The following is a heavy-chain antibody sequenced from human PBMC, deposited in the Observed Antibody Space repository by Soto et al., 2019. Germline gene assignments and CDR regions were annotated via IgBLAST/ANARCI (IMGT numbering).Heavy chain of an antibody. CDR3: AKAPWSSGWYPPPLCDY. CDR2: ISYDGSNK. V-gene: IGHV3-30*18. CDR1: GFTFSSYG. J-gene: IGHJ4*02. Sequence: QVQLVESGGGVVQPGRSLRLSCAASGFTFSSYGMHWVRQAPDKGLEWVAVISYDGSNKYYADSVKGRFTISRDNSKNTLYLQMNSLRAEDTAVYCCAKAPWSSGWYPPPLCDYWGQGTLVTVSS. D-gene: IGHD6-19*01.